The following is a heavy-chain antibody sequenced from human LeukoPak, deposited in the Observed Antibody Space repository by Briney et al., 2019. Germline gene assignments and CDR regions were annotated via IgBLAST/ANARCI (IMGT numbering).Heavy chain of an antibody. CDR2: ISAYNGNT. Sequence: ASVKVSCKASGYTFTSYGISWLRQAPGQGLEWMGCISAYNGNTNYAQKLQGRVTMTTDTSTSTAYMELRSLRSDDTAVYYCARDPVRSYVWGSFEENWFDPWGQGTLVTVSS. V-gene: IGHV1-18*01. CDR3: ARDPVRSYVWGSFEENWFDP. CDR1: GYTFTSYG. J-gene: IGHJ5*02. D-gene: IGHD3-16*01.